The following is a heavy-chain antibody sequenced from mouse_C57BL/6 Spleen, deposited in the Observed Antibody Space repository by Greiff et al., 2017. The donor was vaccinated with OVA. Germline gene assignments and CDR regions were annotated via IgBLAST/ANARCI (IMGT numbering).Heavy chain of an antibody. Sequence: QVQLQQPGAELVKPGASVKVSCKASGYTFTSYWMHWVQQRPGQGLEWIGRIHPSDSDTNYNQKFKGKATLTVDKSSSTAYMQLSSLTSEDSAVYYCAISTTVVYYYYAMDYWGQGTSVTVSS. CDR2: IHPSDSDT. D-gene: IGHD1-1*01. J-gene: IGHJ4*01. CDR1: GYTFTSYW. CDR3: AISTTVVYYYYAMDY. V-gene: IGHV1-74*01.